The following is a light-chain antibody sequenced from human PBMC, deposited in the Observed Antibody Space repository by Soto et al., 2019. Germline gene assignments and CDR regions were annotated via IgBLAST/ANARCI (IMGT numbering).Light chain of an antibody. V-gene: IGLV1-40*01. J-gene: IGLJ3*02. CDR2: GHN. CDR3: QSYDISMSGSGG. Sequence: QSVLTQPPSVSGAPGQRVTISCTGNASNIGAGYEVHWYQQPPGKAPKLLISGHNIRPSPVPDRFFGSKSGTSASLAINGLQAEDEADYYCQSYDISMSGSGGFGGGTKLTVL. CDR1: ASNIGAGYE.